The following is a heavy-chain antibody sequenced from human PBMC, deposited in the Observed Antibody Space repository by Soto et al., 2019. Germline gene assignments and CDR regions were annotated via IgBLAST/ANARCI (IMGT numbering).Heavy chain of an antibody. CDR3: AREEGYCSGGSCYSENYYFDY. CDR1: GGSISSGDYY. J-gene: IGHJ4*02. V-gene: IGHV4-30-4*01. D-gene: IGHD2-15*01. CDR2: IYYSGST. Sequence: SETLSLTCTVFGGSISSGDYYWSWIRQPPGKGLEWVGYIYYSGSTYYNPSLKSRVTISVDTSKTQFSLKLSSVTAADTAVYYCAREEGYCSGGSCYSENYYFDYWGQGTLVTVSS.